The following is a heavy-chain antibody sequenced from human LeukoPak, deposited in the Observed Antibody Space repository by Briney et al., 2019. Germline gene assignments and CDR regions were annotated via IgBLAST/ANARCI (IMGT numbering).Heavy chain of an antibody. V-gene: IGHV4-59*01. D-gene: IGHD3-22*01. J-gene: IGHJ4*02. CDR1: GGSISSYY. Sequence: SETLSLTCTVSGGSISSYYWSWIRQPPGKGLEWIGYIYYSGSTNYNPSLKSRVTISVDTSKNQFSLKLSSVTAADTAVYYCARETYYYDSSGYSPYFDCWGQGTLVAVSS. CDR2: IYYSGST. CDR3: ARETYYYDSSGYSPYFDC.